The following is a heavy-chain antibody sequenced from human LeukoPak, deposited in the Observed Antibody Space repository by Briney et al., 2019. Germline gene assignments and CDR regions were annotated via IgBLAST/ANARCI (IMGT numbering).Heavy chain of an antibody. J-gene: IGHJ4*02. CDR1: GGSISSYY. D-gene: IGHD1-7*01. Sequence: SSETLSLTCTVSGGSISSYYWSWIRQPAGKGLEWIGRIYTSGSTNYNPSLKSRVTMSVDTSKNQFSLKLSSVTAADTAVYYCARDRITGTTRGFDYWGQGILVTVSS. V-gene: IGHV4-4*07. CDR2: IYTSGST. CDR3: ARDRITGTTRGFDY.